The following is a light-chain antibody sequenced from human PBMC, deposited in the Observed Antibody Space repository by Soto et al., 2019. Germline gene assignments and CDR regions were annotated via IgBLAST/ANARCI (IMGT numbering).Light chain of an antibody. Sequence: EVVLTQSPATLSLSPGERATFSCRASQNVNNFLAWYQQKPGQAPRLLIYDASSRATGIPDRFSGSGSGTDFTLIISRLEPEDFAVYYCQQYGRSPWTFGQGTKVDI. V-gene: IGKV3-20*01. J-gene: IGKJ1*01. CDR1: QNVNNF. CDR2: DAS. CDR3: QQYGRSPWT.